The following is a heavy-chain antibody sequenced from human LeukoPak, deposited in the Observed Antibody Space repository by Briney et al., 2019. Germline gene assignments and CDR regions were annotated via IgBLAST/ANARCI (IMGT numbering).Heavy chain of an antibody. CDR1: GGSISSSSYY. J-gene: IGHJ4*02. Sequence: SETLSLTCTVSGGSISSSSYYWGWIRQPPGKGLEWIGSIYYSGSTYYNPSLKSRVTISVDTSKNQFSLKLSSVTAADTAVYYCARRGYSYGYDYWGQGTLVTVSS. V-gene: IGHV4-39*01. D-gene: IGHD5-18*01. CDR2: IYYSGST. CDR3: ARRGYSYGYDY.